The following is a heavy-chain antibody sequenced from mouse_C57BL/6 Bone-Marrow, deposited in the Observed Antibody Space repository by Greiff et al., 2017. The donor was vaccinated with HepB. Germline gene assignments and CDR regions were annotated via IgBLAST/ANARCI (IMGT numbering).Heavy chain of an antibody. V-gene: IGHV5-2*01. CDR3: ARHGYYGSSYVRFAY. CDR1: EYEFPSHD. D-gene: IGHD1-1*01. Sequence: EVNVVESGGGLVQPGESLKLSCESNEYEFPSHDMSWVRKTPEKRLELVAAINSDGGSTYYPDTMERRFIISRDNTKKTLYLQMSSLRSEDTALYYCARHGYYGSSYVRFAYWGQGTLVTVSA. J-gene: IGHJ3*01. CDR2: INSDGGST.